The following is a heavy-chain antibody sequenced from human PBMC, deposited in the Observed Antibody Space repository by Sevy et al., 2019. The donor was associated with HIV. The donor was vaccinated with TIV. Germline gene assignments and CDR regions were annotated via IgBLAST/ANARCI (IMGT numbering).Heavy chain of an antibody. CDR2: MRQDGSEK. CDR3: ARGIYGSGSRLGLGY. CDR1: GFTFSSYW. D-gene: IGHD3-10*01. Sequence: GGSLRLSCAASGFTFSSYWMTWVRQAPGKGLEWLANMRQDGSEKYYVDSVKGRFTISRDNAKNSLYLQMNSLRAEDTAVHYCARGIYGSGSRLGLGYWGQGTLVTVSP. V-gene: IGHV3-7*01. J-gene: IGHJ4*02.